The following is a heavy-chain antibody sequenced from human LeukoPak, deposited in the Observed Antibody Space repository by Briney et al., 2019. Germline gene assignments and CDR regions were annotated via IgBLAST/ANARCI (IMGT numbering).Heavy chain of an antibody. J-gene: IGHJ3*02. D-gene: IGHD3-22*01. Sequence: GGSLRLSCAASKFISRNYWMTWVRQAPGKGLEWVANINRDGRGKEYVDSVEGRFTISRDNAKNSRYLEMNSLRVEDTAVYYCARDPYDTSAYGAFDIWGQGTMVTVSS. CDR1: KFISRNYW. CDR2: INRDGRGK. CDR3: ARDPYDTSAYGAFDI. V-gene: IGHV3-7*01.